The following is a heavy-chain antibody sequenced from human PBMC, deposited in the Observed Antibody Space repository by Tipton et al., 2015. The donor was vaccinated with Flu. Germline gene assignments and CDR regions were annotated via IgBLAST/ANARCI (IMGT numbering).Heavy chain of an antibody. CDR2: IYYYGNT. D-gene: IGHD5-12*01. V-gene: IGHV4-39*01. CDR3: ARRGGGYKYLYGMDV. Sequence: LSLTCSVSGGSIVDSSYYWDWIRQPPGNGLEWIGSIYYYGNTYYNPSLGSRVTMSVDTSKNQFSLKLSSVTAADTAIYYCARRGGGYKYLYGMDVWGQGTTVTVSS. J-gene: IGHJ6*02. CDR1: GGSIVDSSYY.